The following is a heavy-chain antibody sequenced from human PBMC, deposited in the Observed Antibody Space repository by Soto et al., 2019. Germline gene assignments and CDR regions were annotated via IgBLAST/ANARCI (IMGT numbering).Heavy chain of an antibody. CDR1: GGTFSSYT. J-gene: IGHJ5*02. CDR2: IIPILGIA. CDR3: ARSYYYDSSGYSFAP. V-gene: IGHV1-69*02. D-gene: IGHD3-22*01. Sequence: EASVKVSCKASGGTFSSYTISWVRQAPGQGLEWMGRIIPILGIANYAQKLQGRVTMTTDTSTSTGYMELRSLRSDDTVFYYCARSYYYDSSGYSFAPWGQGTLVTVS.